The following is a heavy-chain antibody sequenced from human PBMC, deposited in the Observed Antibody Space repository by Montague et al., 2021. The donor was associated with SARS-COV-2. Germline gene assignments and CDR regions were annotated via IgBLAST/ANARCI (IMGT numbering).Heavy chain of an antibody. CDR3: VRARGSNCYCPSH. CDR2: IYSGGSKT. CDR1: GFAFNSYG. V-gene: IGHV3-23*03. Sequence: SRRLSCPASGFAFNSYGMNWVRQAPGKGLEWVSVIYSGGSKTFYADSVRGRFTISRDDSKNTVYLQLGSLRAEDTAVYYCVRARGSNCYCPSHWGQGTLVTVSS. J-gene: IGHJ4*02. D-gene: IGHD2-15*01.